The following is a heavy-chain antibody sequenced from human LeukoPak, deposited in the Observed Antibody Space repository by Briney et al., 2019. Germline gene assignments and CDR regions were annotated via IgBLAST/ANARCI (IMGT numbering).Heavy chain of an antibody. V-gene: IGHV1-18*01. D-gene: IGHD3-3*01. CDR3: ARDIRSDYDFWSGYDF. J-gene: IGHJ4*02. CDR2: ISAYNGNT. Sequence: ASVKVSCKASGYTFTNYGISWVRQAPGQGLEWMGWISAYNGNTNYAQKLQGRVTMTTDTSTSTAYMELRSLTSDDTAVYYCARDIRSDYDFWSGYDFWGQGTLVTVSS. CDR1: GYTFTNYG.